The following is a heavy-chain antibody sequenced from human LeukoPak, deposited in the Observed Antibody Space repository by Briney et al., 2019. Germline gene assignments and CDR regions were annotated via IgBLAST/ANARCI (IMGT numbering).Heavy chain of an antibody. V-gene: IGHV3-48*03. CDR2: ISSGGSTI. J-gene: IGHJ4*02. D-gene: IGHD5-24*01. CDR1: GFTFSSYE. Sequence: GGSLRLSCAASGFTFSSYEMAWVRQAPGKGLEWVSYISSGGSTIYYADSVKGRFTISRDNARNSLYLQMNSLRAEDTAVYYCARGRNAYTFDNWGQGTLVTVSS. CDR3: ARGRNAYTFDN.